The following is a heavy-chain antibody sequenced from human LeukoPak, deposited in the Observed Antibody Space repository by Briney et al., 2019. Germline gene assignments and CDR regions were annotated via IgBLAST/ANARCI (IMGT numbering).Heavy chain of an antibody. J-gene: IGHJ5*02. CDR2: IIPILGIA. V-gene: IGHV1-69*04. CDR1: GGTFSSYA. Sequence: SVKVSCKASGGTFSSYAISWVRQAPGRGLEWMGRIIPILGIANYAQKFQGRVTITADKSTSTAYMELSSLRSEDTAVYYCARVGLTYYDFWSGYGWFDPWGQGTLVTVSS. D-gene: IGHD3-3*01. CDR3: ARVGLTYYDFWSGYGWFDP.